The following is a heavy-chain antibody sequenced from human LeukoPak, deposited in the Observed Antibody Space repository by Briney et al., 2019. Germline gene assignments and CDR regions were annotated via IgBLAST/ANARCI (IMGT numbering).Heavy chain of an antibody. J-gene: IGHJ4*02. CDR2: IYYSGST. CDR3: ARLMTIFGVAYLDY. D-gene: IGHD3-3*01. V-gene: IGHV4-39*01. CDR1: GGSISSSSYY. Sequence: PSETLSLTCTVSGGSISSSSYYWGWIRQPPGKGLEWIGSIYYSGSTYYNPSLKSRVTISVDTSKNQFSLKLSSVTAADTAVYYCARLMTIFGVAYLDYWGQGTLVTVSS.